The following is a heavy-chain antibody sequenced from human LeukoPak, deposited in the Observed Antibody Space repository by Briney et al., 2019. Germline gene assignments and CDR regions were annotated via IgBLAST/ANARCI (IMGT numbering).Heavy chain of an antibody. D-gene: IGHD6-13*01. CDR3: AKDPPSGIAAAGDTANFDY. J-gene: IGHJ4*02. CDR1: GFTFSSYA. CDR2: TSGSGGST. V-gene: IGHV3-23*01. Sequence: PGGSLRLSCAASGFTFSSYAMSWVRHAPGNGMDWVSATSGSGGSTYYADSATGRFTISRDNSKNTLYLQMNSLRAEDTAVYYCAKDPPSGIAAAGDTANFDYWGQGTLVTVSS.